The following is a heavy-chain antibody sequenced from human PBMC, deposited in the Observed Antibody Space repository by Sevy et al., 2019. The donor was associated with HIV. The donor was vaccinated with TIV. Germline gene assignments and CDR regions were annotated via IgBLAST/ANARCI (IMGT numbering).Heavy chain of an antibody. V-gene: IGHV3-48*03. CDR1: GFTFSSYE. J-gene: IGHJ6*02. CDR3: ARLTKPGTDFWSGPNYYCGMDV. CDR2: ISSSGSTI. Sequence: GESLKISCAASGFTFSSYEMNWVRQAPGKGLEWVSYISSSGSTIYYADSVKGRFTISRDNAKNSLYLQMNSLRAEDTAVYYCARLTKPGTDFWSGPNYYCGMDVWGQGTTVTVSS. D-gene: IGHD3-3*01.